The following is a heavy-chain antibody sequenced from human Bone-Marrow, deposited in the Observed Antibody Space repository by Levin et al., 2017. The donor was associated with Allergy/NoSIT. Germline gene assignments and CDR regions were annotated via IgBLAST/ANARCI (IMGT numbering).Heavy chain of an antibody. V-gene: IGHV6-1*01. CDR2: TYYRFQWYN. Sequence: SQTLSLTCAISGDSVSSTSATWTWIRQSPSRGLEWLGRTYYRFQWYNDYAVSLKSRITINPDTSNNQFSLQLNSVTPEDTAVYYCARRGISQAFDIWGQGTMVTVSS. D-gene: IGHD2/OR15-2a*01. J-gene: IGHJ3*02. CDR3: ARRGISQAFDI. CDR1: GDSVSSTSAT.